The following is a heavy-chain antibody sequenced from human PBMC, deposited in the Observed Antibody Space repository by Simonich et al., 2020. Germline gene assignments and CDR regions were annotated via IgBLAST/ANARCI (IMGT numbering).Heavy chain of an antibody. CDR3: ARVGYSNYYYYGMDV. V-gene: IGHV4-38-2*01. CDR2: IYHRGST. CDR1: GYSISRGYY. D-gene: IGHD6-13*01. J-gene: IGHJ6*02. Sequence: QVQLQESGPGLVKPSETLSLTCAVSGYSISRGYYWGWIRRPPGKGLDWIGSIYHRGSTSSNPALKSRVTISGDTSKNQFSLKLSSVTAADTAVYYCARVGYSNYYYYGMDVWGQGTTVTVSS.